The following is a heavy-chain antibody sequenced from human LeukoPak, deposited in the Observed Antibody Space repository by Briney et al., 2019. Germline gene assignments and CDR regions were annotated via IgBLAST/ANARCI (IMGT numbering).Heavy chain of an antibody. J-gene: IGHJ6*03. CDR2: ISWNGDRK. D-gene: IGHD3-16*01. Sequence: GRSLRLSCAASGFSLDDYAMHWVRQAPRRGLEWVSGISWNGDRKGYAESVKGRFTISRDKDFLYLQMNSLRVEDMALYYCAKDLLRNYYYYYMDVWGKGTTVSVS. CDR3: AKDLLRNYYYYYMDV. V-gene: IGHV3-9*03. CDR1: GFSLDDYA.